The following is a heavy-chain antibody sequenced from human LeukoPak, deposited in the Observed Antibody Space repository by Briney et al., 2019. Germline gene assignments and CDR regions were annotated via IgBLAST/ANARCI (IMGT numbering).Heavy chain of an antibody. CDR3: ARKSLWFKYYDY. V-gene: IGHV3-30*01. J-gene: IGHJ4*02. CDR2: TSYDGGNR. CDR1: GFTFTSYT. D-gene: IGHD2-21*01. Sequence: GGSLRLSCAASGFTFTSYTMHWVRQAPGQGLEWVAATSYDGGNRYYADYVKGRFTISRDNSNNTLFLQMKSLRLEDTAVYFCARKSLWFKYYDYWGQGIWVTASS.